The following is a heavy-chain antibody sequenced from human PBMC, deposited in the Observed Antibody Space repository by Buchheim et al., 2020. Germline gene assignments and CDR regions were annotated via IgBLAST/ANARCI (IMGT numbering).Heavy chain of an antibody. Sequence: QVQLVQSGAEVKKPGASVKVSCKASGYTFTGYYMHWVRQAPGQGLEWMGWINPNSGGTNYAQKFQGWVTMTRDTSISTAYMELSRLKSHDTAVYYCARMQGNLLTVYKEYYYYGMDVWGQGTT. J-gene: IGHJ6*02. CDR1: GYTFTGYY. V-gene: IGHV1-2*04. CDR3: ARMQGNLLTVYKEYYYYGMDV. CDR2: INPNSGGT. D-gene: IGHD3-9*01.